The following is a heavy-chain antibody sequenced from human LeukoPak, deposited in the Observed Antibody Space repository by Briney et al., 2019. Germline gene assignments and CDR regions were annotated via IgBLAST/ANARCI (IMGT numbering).Heavy chain of an antibody. CDR3: AKLTYYYDSSGSGRDY. Sequence: HPGGSLRLSCAASGFTFSSYAMSWVRQAPGKGLEWVSAISGSGGSTYYADSAKGRFTISRDNSKNTLYLQMNSLRAEDTAVYYCAKLTYYYDSSGSGRDYWGQGTLVTVSS. V-gene: IGHV3-23*01. CDR2: ISGSGGST. J-gene: IGHJ4*02. D-gene: IGHD3-22*01. CDR1: GFTFSSYA.